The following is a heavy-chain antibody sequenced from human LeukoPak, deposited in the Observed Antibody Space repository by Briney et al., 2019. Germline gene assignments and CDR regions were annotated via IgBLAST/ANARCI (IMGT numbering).Heavy chain of an antibody. D-gene: IGHD6-13*01. V-gene: IGHV1-2*06. CDR2: INPNSGGT. CDR1: GYTFTDYY. J-gene: IGHJ5*02. CDR3: AKCGDFIAASYNWFDP. Sequence: ASVKVSCKASGYTFTDYYMHWVRQAPGQGLEWMGRINPNSGGTKYAQKFQGRVTMTRDTSISTAYMELNRLTPDDTAVYYCAKCGDFIAASYNWFDPWGPGTLVTVSS.